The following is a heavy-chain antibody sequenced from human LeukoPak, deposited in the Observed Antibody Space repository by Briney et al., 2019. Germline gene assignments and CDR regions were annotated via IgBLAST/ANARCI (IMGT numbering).Heavy chain of an antibody. J-gene: IGHJ6*02. D-gene: IGHD6-19*01. CDR3: AREAVMDV. CDR1: GGSLSSHY. CDR2: IYYSGST. V-gene: IGHV4-59*11. Sequence: SETLSLTCSVSGGSLSSHYWRWVRQPPGKRLEWIGYIYYSGSTNYNPSLKGRATISLDRSKNQVSLRLSSVTAADTAVYYCAREAVMDVWGQGITVTVSS.